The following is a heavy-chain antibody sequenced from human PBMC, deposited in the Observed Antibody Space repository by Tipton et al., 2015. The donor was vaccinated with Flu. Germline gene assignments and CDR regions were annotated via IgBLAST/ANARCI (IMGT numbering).Heavy chain of an antibody. CDR2: VHRSGST. Sequence: TLSLTCTVSGGSIRGYYWGWIRQPPGQGLQWIGNVHRSGSTYYNPSLQSRVAMSVDTSKNQFSLKLSSVTAADTAVYYCARRDYSNYVSEPKNWFDPWGQGTLVTVSS. J-gene: IGHJ5*02. V-gene: IGHV4-59*08. CDR3: ARRDYSNYVSEPKNWFDP. D-gene: IGHD4-11*01. CDR1: GGSIRGYY.